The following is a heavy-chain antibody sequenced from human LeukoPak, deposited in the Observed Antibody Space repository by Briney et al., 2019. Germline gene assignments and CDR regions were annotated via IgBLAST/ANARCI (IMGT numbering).Heavy chain of an antibody. CDR3: ARVVGLTGYSSSWYSGYYYYMDV. Sequence: ASVKVSCKASGGTFSSYAISWVRQAPGQGLEWMGGIIPIFGTTNYAQKFQERVTITADKSTSTAYMELSSLRYEDTVVYYCARVVGLTGYSSSWYSGYYYYMDVWGKGTTVTVSS. V-gene: IGHV1-69*06. CDR1: GGTFSSYA. J-gene: IGHJ6*03. CDR2: IIPIFGTT. D-gene: IGHD6-13*01.